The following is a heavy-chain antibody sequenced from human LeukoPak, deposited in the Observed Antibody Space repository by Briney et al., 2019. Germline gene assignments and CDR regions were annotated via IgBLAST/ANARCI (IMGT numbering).Heavy chain of an antibody. D-gene: IGHD3-22*01. Sequence: PGGSLRLSCAASGFTFDDYAMNWVRQAPGKGLEWVSGISWNSGSIGYADSVKGRFTISRDNAKNSLYLQMNSLRAEDTALYYCAKVHSYYYDSSGSPYFDYWGQGTLVTVSS. J-gene: IGHJ4*02. CDR3: AKVHSYYYDSSGSPYFDY. CDR2: ISWNSGSI. CDR1: GFTFDDYA. V-gene: IGHV3-9*01.